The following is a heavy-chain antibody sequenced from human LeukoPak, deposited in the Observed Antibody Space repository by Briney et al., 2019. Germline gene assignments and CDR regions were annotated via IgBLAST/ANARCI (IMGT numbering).Heavy chain of an antibody. CDR3: ARDVTESGTGIYYYYYYMDV. J-gene: IGHJ6*03. CDR1: GYTFTSYA. D-gene: IGHD1-1*01. Sequence: ASVKVSCKASGYTFTSYAMHWVRQAPGQRLEWMGWINAGNGNTKYSQEFQGRVTITRDTSASTAYMELSSLRSEDMAVYYCARDVTESGTGIYYYYYYMDVWGKGTTVTVSS. V-gene: IGHV1-3*03. CDR2: INAGNGNT.